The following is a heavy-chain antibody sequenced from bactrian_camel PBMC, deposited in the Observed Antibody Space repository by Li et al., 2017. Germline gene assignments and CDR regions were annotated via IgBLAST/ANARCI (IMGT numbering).Heavy chain of an antibody. CDR1: AHRYTTES. D-gene: IGHD1*01. V-gene: IGHV3-3*01. CDR3: AAAGVLSLADGIDRTGY. Sequence: VQLVESGGGSAQAGGSLTLSCVAAAHRYTTESMGWFRQAPGKKREGVAAIWSTGTTAYADSVKGRFTISKDSAKNTLYLQMNDLQPADTAMYYCAAAGVLSLADGIDRTGYWGQGTQVTVS. CDR2: IWSTGTT. J-gene: IGHJ6*01.